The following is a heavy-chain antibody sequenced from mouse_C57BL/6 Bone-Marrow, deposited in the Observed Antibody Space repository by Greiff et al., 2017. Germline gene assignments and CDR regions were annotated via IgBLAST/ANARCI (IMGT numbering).Heavy chain of an antibody. CDR2: IDPNSGGT. J-gene: IGHJ1*03. CDR1: GYTFTSYW. D-gene: IGHD1-1*01. Sequence: QVQLQQPGAELVKPGASVKLSCKASGYTFTSYWMHWVKQRPGRGLEWIGRIDPNSGGTKYNEKFKSKPTLPVDKPSSTAYMQLSSLTSADSAVYNCARSHYYGRSYWDFDVWGTGTTVTVSS. CDR3: ARSHYYGRSYWDFDV. V-gene: IGHV1-72*01.